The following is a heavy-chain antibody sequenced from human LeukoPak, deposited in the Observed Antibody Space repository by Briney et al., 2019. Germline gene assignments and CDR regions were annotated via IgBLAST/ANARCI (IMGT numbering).Heavy chain of an antibody. V-gene: IGHV3-9*01. D-gene: IGHD4-23*01. CDR2: ISWNRGKI. CDR3: GKEYHPWGNSGGFDC. Sequence: PGRSLRLSCAASGFTFDEHAMHWVRQPPGKGLEWVAGISWNRGKIGYADSVKGRFTISRDNAKNSVYLQMSSLRAEDTALYYCGKEYHPWGNSGGFDCWGQGTQVTVSS. J-gene: IGHJ4*02. CDR1: GFTFDEHA.